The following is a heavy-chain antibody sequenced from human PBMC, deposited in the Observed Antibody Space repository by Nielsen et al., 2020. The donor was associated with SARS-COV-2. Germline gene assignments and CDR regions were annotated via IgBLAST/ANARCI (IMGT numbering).Heavy chain of an antibody. V-gene: IGHV3-23*01. J-gene: IGHJ4*02. CDR1: GFSFSDYY. CDR2: ISESGGAT. CDR3: AKHEGED. Sequence: GESLKISCAASGFSFSDYYMSWVRQAPGKGLEWVSAISESGGATYYPDSVKGRFTISRDNSRNTLYLEMNSLRADDTAVYYCAKHEGEDWGQGTLVTVSS. D-gene: IGHD3-10*01.